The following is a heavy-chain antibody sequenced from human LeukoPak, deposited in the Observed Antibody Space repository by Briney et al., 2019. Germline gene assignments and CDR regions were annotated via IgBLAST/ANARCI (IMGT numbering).Heavy chain of an antibody. Sequence: GESLRLSCAASGFTFSSYAMKWVRQAPGKGLEWVSAISRTSAFIYYSDSVKGRFTISRDNAKNSVYLQIDSLRAEDTAVYYCARDERRYCSDSSCYPGDYWGQGTLVTVSS. J-gene: IGHJ4*02. V-gene: IGHV3-21*01. CDR3: ARDERRYCSDSSCYPGDY. D-gene: IGHD2-2*01. CDR2: ISRTSAFI. CDR1: GFTFSSYA.